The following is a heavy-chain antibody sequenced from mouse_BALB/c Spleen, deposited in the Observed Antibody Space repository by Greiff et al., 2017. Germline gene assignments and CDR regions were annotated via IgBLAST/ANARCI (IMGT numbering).Heavy chain of an antibody. CDR3: AREGSYYGNYGFAY. CDR1: GFSLTSYG. D-gene: IGHD2-10*01. V-gene: IGHV2-9*02. J-gene: IGHJ3*01. CDR2: IWAGGST. Sequence: QVQLQQSGPGLVAPSQSLSITCTVSGFSLTSYGVHWVRQPPGKGLAWLGVIWAGGSTNYNSALMSRLSISKDNSKSQVFLKMNSLQTDDTAMYYCAREGSYYGNYGFAYWGQGTLVTVSA.